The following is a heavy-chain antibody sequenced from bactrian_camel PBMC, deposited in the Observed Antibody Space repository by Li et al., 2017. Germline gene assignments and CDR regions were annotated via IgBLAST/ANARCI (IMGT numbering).Heavy chain of an antibody. CDR1: GFTFSSYW. V-gene: IGHV3S1*01. D-gene: IGHD5*01. CDR2: IRHWDGGST. J-gene: IGHJ4*01. Sequence: VQLVESGGGLVQPGGSLRLSCAVSGFTFSSYWMYWVLQAPGKGLEWVSSIRHWDGGSTYYADSVKGRFTISRDNTKNTLYLQMNSLKTEDTAVYYCAAGLLADHGLGLGTQVTVS.